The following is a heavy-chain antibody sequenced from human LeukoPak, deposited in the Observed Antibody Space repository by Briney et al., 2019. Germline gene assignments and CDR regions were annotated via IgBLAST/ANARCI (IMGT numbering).Heavy chain of an antibody. CDR1: GFTFSGHW. CDR3: ASDINWRQVDY. V-gene: IGHV3-74*01. Sequence: PGGSLRLSCAASGFTFSGHWMYWLRQAPGKGLAWVSRINGDGSATNYAGSMKGRFTISRDNAKNILYLQMNSLREDDTAVYYCASDINWRQVDYWGQGTLVTVSS. D-gene: IGHD1-1*01. CDR2: INGDGSAT. J-gene: IGHJ4*02.